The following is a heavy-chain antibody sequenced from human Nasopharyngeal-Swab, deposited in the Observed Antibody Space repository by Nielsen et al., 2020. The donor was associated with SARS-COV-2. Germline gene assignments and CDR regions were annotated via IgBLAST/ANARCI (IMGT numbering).Heavy chain of an antibody. Sequence: LSLTCAVSEFTFSHYGINWVRQAPGKGLEWVAVISDDGNNKYYADSVKGRFTISRDNSKNTLYLQMNSLSAEDTAVYYCAKGYGRPAPSTYFDNWGQGTLVTVSS. CDR2: ISDDGNNK. J-gene: IGHJ4*02. D-gene: IGHD2-8*01. CDR1: EFTFSHYG. V-gene: IGHV3-30*18. CDR3: AKGYGRPAPSTYFDN.